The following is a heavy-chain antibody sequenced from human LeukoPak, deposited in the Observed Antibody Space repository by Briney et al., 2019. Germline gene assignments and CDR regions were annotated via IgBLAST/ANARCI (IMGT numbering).Heavy chain of an antibody. CDR2: IYYSGST. CDR1: GGSISSYY. D-gene: IGHD3-22*01. Sequence: SETLSLTCTVSGGSISSYYWSCIRQPPGKGLEWIGYIYYSGSTNYNPSLKSRVTISVDTSKNQFSLKLSSVTAADTAVYYCARTITMIVVPSGFDIWGQGTMVTVSS. V-gene: IGHV4-59*01. CDR3: ARTITMIVVPSGFDI. J-gene: IGHJ3*02.